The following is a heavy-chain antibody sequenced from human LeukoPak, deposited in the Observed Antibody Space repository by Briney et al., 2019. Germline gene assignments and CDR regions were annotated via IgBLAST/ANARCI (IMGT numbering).Heavy chain of an antibody. CDR3: GRDPGRSSSKHDIDY. V-gene: IGHV4-4*02. CDR2: IYHSGAT. CDR1: GDSVTSSNW. D-gene: IGHD6-6*01. J-gene: IGHJ4*02. Sequence: SETLSLTCAVSGDSVTSSNWWSWVRQPPGKGLEWIGEIYHSGATNYNPSLKSRVTISLDKSKDQLSLKLTSVTAADTAVYYCGRDPGRSSSKHDIDYWGQGTLVTVSS.